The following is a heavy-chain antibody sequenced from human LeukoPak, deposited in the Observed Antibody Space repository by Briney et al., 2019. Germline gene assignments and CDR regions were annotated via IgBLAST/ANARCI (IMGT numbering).Heavy chain of an antibody. D-gene: IGHD2-21*02. V-gene: IGHV1-69*06. CDR3: ASGSRGGDWKRLDY. Sequence: SVNVSCKASGGTFSNYAISWVRQAPGQGLEWMGRIIPNSDTANYAQKFQGRVTTTADKSTTTVYMDLSSLRSEDTAVYFCASGSRGGDWKRLDYWGQGTLVTVSS. J-gene: IGHJ4*02. CDR2: IIPNSDTA. CDR1: GGTFSNYA.